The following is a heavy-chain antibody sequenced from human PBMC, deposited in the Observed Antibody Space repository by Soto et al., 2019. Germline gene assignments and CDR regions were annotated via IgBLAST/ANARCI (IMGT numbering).Heavy chain of an antibody. CDR2: INGGNGDT. CDR1: GYTFTGYA. Sequence: ASVKVSCKASGYTFTGYAIHCVRQAPGQRLEWMGWINGGNGDTKYSQKFQGRVTITRDTSASTAYMALTSLGSEDTAVYHCARGYCSSTSCQYYFDYWGQGTLVTVSS. V-gene: IGHV1-3*01. J-gene: IGHJ4*02. D-gene: IGHD2-2*01. CDR3: ARGYCSSTSCQYYFDY.